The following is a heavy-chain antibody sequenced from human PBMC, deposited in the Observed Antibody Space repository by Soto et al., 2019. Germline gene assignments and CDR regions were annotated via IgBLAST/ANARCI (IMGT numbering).Heavy chain of an antibody. V-gene: IGHV3-48*03. Sequence: GGSLRLSCAASGFTFSSYEMNWVRQAPGKGLEWVSYISSSGSTIYYADSVKGRFTISRDNAKNSLYLQMNSLRAEDTAVYYCARTDSSGLFPLHDYWGQGAMATVYS. J-gene: IGHJ4*02. CDR3: ARTDSSGLFPLHDY. CDR1: GFTFSSYE. D-gene: IGHD6-19*01. CDR2: ISSSGSTI.